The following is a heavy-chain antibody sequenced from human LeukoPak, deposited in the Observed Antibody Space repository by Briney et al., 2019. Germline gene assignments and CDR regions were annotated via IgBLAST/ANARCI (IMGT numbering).Heavy chain of an antibody. V-gene: IGHV5-51*01. D-gene: IGHD3-22*01. Sequence: GESLKISCQGSGYSFTSYWIGWVRQMPGKGLEWMGIIFPGDSDITYSPSFQGQGTISADKSISTDYLQWNNLKASDTAMYYCARRLMYYYDTSGYDVAFGIWGQGTMVTVSS. CDR1: GYSFTSYW. CDR2: IFPGDSDI. J-gene: IGHJ3*02. CDR3: ARRLMYYYDTSGYDVAFGI.